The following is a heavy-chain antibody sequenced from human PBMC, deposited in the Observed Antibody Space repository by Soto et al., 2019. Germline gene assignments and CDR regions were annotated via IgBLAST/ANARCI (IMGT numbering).Heavy chain of an antibody. D-gene: IGHD6-13*01. V-gene: IGHV4-34*01. CDR3: ARGETAGTFDY. Sequence: QGQLRQWGAGLLNPSETRSPTCAAYGGPLSGYYGSWICKPPGKGLEWIGEFNHSGSTTYNPSLKSRVTISVDTSKNQFSLKLSSVTAADTAVYYCARGETAGTFDYWGQGTLVTVSS. J-gene: IGHJ4*02. CDR1: GGPLSGYY. CDR2: FNHSGST.